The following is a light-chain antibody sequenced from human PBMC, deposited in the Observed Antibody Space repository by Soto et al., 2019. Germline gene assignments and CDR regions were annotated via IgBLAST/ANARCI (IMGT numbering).Light chain of an antibody. CDR1: QSISSW. J-gene: IGKJ1*01. Sequence: DIQMTQSPSTLSASVGDTVTITCRASQSISSWLAWYQQKPGKAPNLLIYDVSNLESGVPSRFSGSGSGTEFTLTISSLQADDFATYYCQQYNSYSPWTFGQGTKVDIK. V-gene: IGKV1-5*01. CDR3: QQYNSYSPWT. CDR2: DVS.